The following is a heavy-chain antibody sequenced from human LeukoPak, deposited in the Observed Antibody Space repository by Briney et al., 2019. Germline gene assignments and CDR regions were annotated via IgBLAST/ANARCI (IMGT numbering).Heavy chain of an antibody. D-gene: IGHD5-24*01. J-gene: IGHJ4*02. Sequence: GGSLRLSCAASGFPFSSYWMSWVRQAPGKGLEWVANIKPDGSEKSYVDSVKGRFTISRDNAKNSLYLQMNSLRAEDTAVYYCARGQMAGYWGQGTLVTGFS. V-gene: IGHV3-7*05. CDR1: GFPFSSYW. CDR3: ARGQMAGY. CDR2: IKPDGSEK.